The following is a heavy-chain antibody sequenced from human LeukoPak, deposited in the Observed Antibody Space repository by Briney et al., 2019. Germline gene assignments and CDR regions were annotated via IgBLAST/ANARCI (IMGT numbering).Heavy chain of an antibody. D-gene: IGHD3-10*01. CDR1: GGSFSGYY. CDR2: INHSGST. CDR3: ARDRWVASRGVIITTGRDLYFDY. Sequence: SETLSLTCAVYGGSFSGYYWSWIRQPPGKGLEWIGEINHSGSTNYNPSLKSRVTISVDTSKNQFSLKLSSVTAADTAVYYCARDRWVASRGVIITTGRDLYFDYWGQGTLVTVSS. V-gene: IGHV4-34*01. J-gene: IGHJ4*02.